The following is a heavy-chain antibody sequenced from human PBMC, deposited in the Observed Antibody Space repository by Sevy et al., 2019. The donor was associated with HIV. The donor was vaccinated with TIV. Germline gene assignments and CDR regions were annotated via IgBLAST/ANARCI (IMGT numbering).Heavy chain of an antibody. Sequence: GGSLRLSCAASGFTVSSNYMIWVRQAPGKGLEWVSVIYSGGSTYYADSVKGRFTISRDNSKNTLYLQMNSLRAEDTAVYYCARGRVPRDLGYYYYYYMDVWGKGTTVTVSS. CDR3: ARGRVPRDLGYYYYYYMDV. V-gene: IGHV3-66*02. CDR2: IYSGGST. CDR1: GFTVSSNY. J-gene: IGHJ6*03. D-gene: IGHD3-16*01.